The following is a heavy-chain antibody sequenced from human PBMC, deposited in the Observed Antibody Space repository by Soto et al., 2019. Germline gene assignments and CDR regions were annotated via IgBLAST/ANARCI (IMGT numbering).Heavy chain of an antibody. J-gene: IGHJ4*02. D-gene: IGHD3-10*01. CDR2: IYYSGST. CDR3: ARGLYGSGSYYDY. Sequence: QVQLQESGPGLVKPSQTLSLTCTVSGGSISSGGYYWSWIRQHPGKGLEWIGYIYYSGSTYYNPSLRGRVTISVDTSKNQFSLKLSSVTAADTAVYYCARGLYGSGSYYDYWGQGTLVTVSS. V-gene: IGHV4-31*03. CDR1: GGSISSGGYY.